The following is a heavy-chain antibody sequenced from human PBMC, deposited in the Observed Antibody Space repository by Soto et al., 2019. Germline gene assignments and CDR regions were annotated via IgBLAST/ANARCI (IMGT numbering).Heavy chain of an antibody. V-gene: IGHV4-4*09. CDR3: ARGNSFGSGIGYSDH. D-gene: IGHD3-10*01. J-gene: IGHJ4*02. CDR2: IYHSGSS. CDR1: GGSISSHF. Sequence: SETLSLTCTVSGGSISSHFWSWIRQPPGEGLEWIGYIYHSGSSDYNPSLKGRVTISLDTSKNQFSLKLTSVTAADTAIYYCARGNSFGSGIGYSDHWGQGAQVTVSS.